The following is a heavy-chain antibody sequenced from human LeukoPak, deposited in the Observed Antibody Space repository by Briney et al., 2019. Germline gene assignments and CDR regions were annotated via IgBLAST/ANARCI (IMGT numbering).Heavy chain of an antibody. V-gene: IGHV3-33*01. Sequence: PGGSLRLSCAASGFTFSSYGMHWVRQAPGKGLEWVAVIWYDGSNKYYADSVKGRFTISRDISKNTLYLQMNSLRAEDTAVYYCARVMEDASSQPLDVWGQGTTVTVSS. J-gene: IGHJ6*02. D-gene: IGHD1-14*01. CDR2: IWYDGSNK. CDR1: GFTFSSYG. CDR3: ARVMEDASSQPLDV.